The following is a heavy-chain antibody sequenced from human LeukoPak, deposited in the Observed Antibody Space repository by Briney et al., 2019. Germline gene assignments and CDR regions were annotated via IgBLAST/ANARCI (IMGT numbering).Heavy chain of an antibody. D-gene: IGHD2-15*01. J-gene: IGHJ4*02. V-gene: IGHV5-51*01. CDR3: ARQDQYCSGGSCYEI. CDR1: GYSFTSYW. Sequence: GESLKISCKGSGYSFTSYWVGWVRPMPGKGLEWMGIIYPGDSDTRYSPSFQGQVTISADKSISTAYLQWSSLKASDTAMYYCARQDQYCSGGSCYEIWGQGTLVTVSS. CDR2: IYPGDSDT.